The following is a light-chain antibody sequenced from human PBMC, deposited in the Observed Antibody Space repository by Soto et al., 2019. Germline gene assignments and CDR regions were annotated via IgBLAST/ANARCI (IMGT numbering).Light chain of an antibody. J-gene: IGKJ4*01. CDR3: QQRKYWPPLT. CDR1: HSVDIY. V-gene: IGKV3-11*01. Sequence: EVVLTQSPDTLSLSPGERATLSCRTSHSVDIYLAWYQQKPGQAPRLLIHDSYNRVTGIPTRFSGSGSGTDFTLTISSLEPEDSAVYYCQQRKYWPPLTFGGGTKVEIK. CDR2: DSY.